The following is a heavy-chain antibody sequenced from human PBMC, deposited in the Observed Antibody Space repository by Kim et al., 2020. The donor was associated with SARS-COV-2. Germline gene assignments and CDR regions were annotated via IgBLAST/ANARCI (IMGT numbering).Heavy chain of an antibody. Sequence: GGSLRLSCAASGFTFDDYAMHWVRQAPGKGLEWVSGISWNSGSIGYADSVKGRFTISRDNAKNSLYLQMNSLRAEDAALYYCATSKGYNLFGYWGQGTLVTVSS. J-gene: IGHJ4*02. D-gene: IGHD5-12*01. CDR2: ISWNSGSI. CDR3: ATSKGYNLFGY. V-gene: IGHV3-9*01. CDR1: GFTFDDYA.